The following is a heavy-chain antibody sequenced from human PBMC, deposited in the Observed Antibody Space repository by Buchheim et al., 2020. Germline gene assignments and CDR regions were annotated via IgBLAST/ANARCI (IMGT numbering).Heavy chain of an antibody. CDR3: ASQGASKDSSGWDLFDY. J-gene: IGHJ4*02. V-gene: IGHV4-30-4*01. CDR1: CGSISSGDYY. D-gene: IGHD6-19*01. Sequence: QVQLQESGPGLVKPSQTLSLTCTVSCGSISSGDYYWSWIRQPPRKGLEWIGYIYYSGSTYYNPSLQSRVTISVDTSNHHFSMKLSSVTAADTAVYYWASQGASKDSSGWDLFDYWGQGTL. CDR2: IYYSGST.